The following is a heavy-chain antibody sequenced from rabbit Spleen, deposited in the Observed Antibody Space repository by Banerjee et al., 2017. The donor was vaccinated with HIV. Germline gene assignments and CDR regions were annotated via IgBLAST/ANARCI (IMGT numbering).Heavy chain of an antibody. CDR2: IYIGDGST. V-gene: IGHV1S47*01. J-gene: IGHJ4*01. Sequence: QERLVESGGGLVKPGGTLTLTCKVSGFDFSSDAMCWVRQAPGKGPEFIACIYIGDGSTYYASWVNGRFTVSKTSSTTVTLQLSSLTAADTATYFCAKYSESRGAGGVGELWGPGTLVTVS. CDR3: AKYSESRGAGGVGEL. D-gene: IGHD4-2*01. CDR1: GFDFSSDA.